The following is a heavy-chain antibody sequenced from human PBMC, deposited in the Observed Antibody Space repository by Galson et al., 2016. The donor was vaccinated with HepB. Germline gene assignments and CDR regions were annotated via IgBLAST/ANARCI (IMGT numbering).Heavy chain of an antibody. J-gene: IGHJ2*01. V-gene: IGHV4-59*08. Sequence: SETLSLTCTVSGGSIIPYSWTWIRQSPGKGLEWIGYIYHSGSTKYNSSLKSRVTISVDTSKNQFSLNLNSVTAAETAVYYCARSGGRDWYFDLWGRGNLVTVYS. CDR3: ARSGGRDWYFDL. CDR2: IYHSGST. CDR1: GGSIIPYS. D-gene: IGHD2-15*01.